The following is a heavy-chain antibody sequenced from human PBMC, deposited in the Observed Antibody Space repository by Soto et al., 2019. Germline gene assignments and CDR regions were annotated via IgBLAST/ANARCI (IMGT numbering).Heavy chain of an antibody. CDR1: GFTFEDYA. J-gene: IGHJ4*02. Sequence: EMHLVESGGGLVQRGRSLTISCAASGFTFEDYAMHWVRQAPGKGLEWVSGISWNSGKIIYADSVKGRFTISRDNAKNSLYLQMNSLRPEDTALYYCAKMVTWDSSGYYQGGFDCWGQGTLVTVSS. CDR3: AKMVTWDSSGYYQGGFDC. CDR2: ISWNSGKI. D-gene: IGHD3-22*01. V-gene: IGHV3-9*01.